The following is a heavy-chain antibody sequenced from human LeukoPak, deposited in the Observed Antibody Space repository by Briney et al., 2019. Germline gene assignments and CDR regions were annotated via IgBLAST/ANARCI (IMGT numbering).Heavy chain of an antibody. V-gene: IGHV3-30*04. CDR2: ISYDGSNK. Sequence: GGSLRLSCAAPGFTFSSYAMHWVRQAPGKGLEWVAVISYDGSNKYYADSVKGRFTISRDNSKNTLYLQMNSLRAEDTAVYYCARDLGGYIWGQGTMVTVSS. CDR1: GFTFSSYA. CDR3: ARDLGGYI. J-gene: IGHJ3*02.